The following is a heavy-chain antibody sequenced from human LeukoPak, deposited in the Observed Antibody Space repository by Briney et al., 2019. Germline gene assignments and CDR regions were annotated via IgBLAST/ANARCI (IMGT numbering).Heavy chain of an antibody. D-gene: IGHD2-15*01. V-gene: IGHV3-21*04. CDR2: ISSSSSHI. J-gene: IGHJ3*01. Sequence: GGSLRLSCAASGFTFSSYSMNWVRQAPGKGLEWVSSISSSSSHIYYADSVKGRFTISRDNAKNSLYLQMNSLRPEDTALYYCAKDRGGGSQLGDAFDVWGQGTMVSVSS. CDR3: AKDRGGGSQLGDAFDV. CDR1: GFTFSSYS.